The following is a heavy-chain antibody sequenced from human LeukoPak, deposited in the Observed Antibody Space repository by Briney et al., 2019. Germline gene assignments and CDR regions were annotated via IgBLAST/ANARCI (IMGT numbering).Heavy chain of an antibody. D-gene: IGHD6-13*01. J-gene: IGHJ4*02. CDR2: FSISGGNT. V-gene: IGHV3-21*01. Sequence: GGSLRLSCAVSGFTFSDYAMSWVRQAPGRGLEWVSSFSISGGNTYYADSVKGRFTISRDNAKNSLYLQMNSLRAEDTAVYYCARDPPHRAAAGPLVDYWGQGTLVTVSS. CDR1: GFTFSDYA. CDR3: ARDPPHRAAAGPLVDY.